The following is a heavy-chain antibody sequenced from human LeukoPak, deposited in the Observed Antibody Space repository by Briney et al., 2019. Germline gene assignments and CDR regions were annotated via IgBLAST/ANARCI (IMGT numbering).Heavy chain of an antibody. D-gene: IGHD5-24*01. Sequence: ASVKVSCKASGYTFTSYGISWVRQAPGQGLEWMGWISAYNGNTNYAQKLQGRVTMTTDTSTSTAYMELRSLRSDDTAVYYCARRRDGYNGYYGMDVWGQGTTVTVSS. J-gene: IGHJ6*02. CDR1: GYTFTSYG. CDR2: ISAYNGNT. CDR3: ARRRDGYNGYYGMDV. V-gene: IGHV1-18*01.